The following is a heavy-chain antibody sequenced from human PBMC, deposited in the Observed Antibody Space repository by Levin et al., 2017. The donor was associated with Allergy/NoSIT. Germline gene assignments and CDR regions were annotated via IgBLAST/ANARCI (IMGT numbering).Heavy chain of an antibody. CDR3: ARGRGSFYYYGMDV. J-gene: IGHJ6*02. D-gene: IGHD1-26*01. V-gene: IGHV3-7*04. Sequence: ASVKVSCAASGFTFSSYWMSWVRQAPGKGLEWVANIKLDGSEKYYVDSVKGRFTISRDNAKNSLYLQMNTLRAGDTAVYYCARGRGSFYYYGMDVWGQGTTVTVSS. CDR2: IKLDGSEK. CDR1: GFTFSSYW.